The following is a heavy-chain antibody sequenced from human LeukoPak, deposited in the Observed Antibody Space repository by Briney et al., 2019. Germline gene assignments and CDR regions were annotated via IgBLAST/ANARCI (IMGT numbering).Heavy chain of an antibody. D-gene: IGHD5-12*01. Sequence: GGSLRLSCAASGFTFSSYEMNWVRQAPGKGLEWVSYISSSGSTKYYADSVKGRFTISRDNAKNSLYLQMNSLRAEDTVVYYCARKDYGGYAYYYYGLDVWGKGTTVTVSS. CDR2: ISSSGSTK. J-gene: IGHJ6*04. V-gene: IGHV3-48*03. CDR3: ARKDYGGYAYYYYGLDV. CDR1: GFTFSSYE.